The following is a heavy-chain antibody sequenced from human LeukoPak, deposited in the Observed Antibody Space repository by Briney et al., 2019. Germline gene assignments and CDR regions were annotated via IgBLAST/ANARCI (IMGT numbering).Heavy chain of an antibody. CDR2: INHSGST. D-gene: IGHD2-2*02. V-gene: IGHV4-34*01. Sequence: SETLSLTCAVYGGSFSGYYWSWIRQPPGKGLEWIGEINHSGSTNYNPSLKSRVTISVDTSKNQFSLKLSSVTAADTAVYYCARAIVVVPAAIRGGNWLDPWGQGTLVTVSS. CDR1: GGSFSGYY. J-gene: IGHJ5*02. CDR3: ARAIVVVPAAIRGGNWLDP.